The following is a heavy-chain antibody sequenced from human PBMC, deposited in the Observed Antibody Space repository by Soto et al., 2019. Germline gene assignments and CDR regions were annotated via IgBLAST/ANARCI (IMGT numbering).Heavy chain of an antibody. CDR3: ARKVVGSTSRPDYWDFDL. CDR1: GFTFINYA. J-gene: IGHJ2*01. CDR2: ISGGGDAT. D-gene: IGHD2-21*01. V-gene: IGHV3-23*01. Sequence: EVQLLESGGDSVQPGGSVRLSCAGSGFTFINYAMNWVRQAPGKGLEWVSTISGGGDATFFADSGRGRFTFSRDNSKNTVTLQMNSLGVDDTAVYYCARKVVGSTSRPDYWDFDLWGRGTLVTVSS.